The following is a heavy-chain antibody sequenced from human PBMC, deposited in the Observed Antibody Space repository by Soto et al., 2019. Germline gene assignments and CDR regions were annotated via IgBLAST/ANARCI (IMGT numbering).Heavy chain of an antibody. Sequence: QVQLVESGGGVVQPGRSLRLSCAASGFTFSSYGMHWVRQAPGKGLEWVAVISYDGSNKYYADSVKGRFTISRDNSKNTLYLQMNSLRAEDTAVYYCCSSVAARRGWVYYYYYGMDVWGQGTTVTVSS. V-gene: IGHV3-30*03. CDR2: ISYDGSNK. CDR1: GFTFSSYG. J-gene: IGHJ6*02. CDR3: CSSVAARRGWVYYYYYGMDV. D-gene: IGHD6-6*01.